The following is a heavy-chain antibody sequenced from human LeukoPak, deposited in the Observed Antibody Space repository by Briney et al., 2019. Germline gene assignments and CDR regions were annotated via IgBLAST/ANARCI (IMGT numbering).Heavy chain of an antibody. Sequence: ASVKVSCKASGYTFTDYYLHWVRQAPGQGLEWMGWINPNSGGTNYAQKFQGRVTLTRDTSISTVYMELSRLTSGDTAVYYCARGYDLLSYFDYWGQGTLVTVSS. CDR2: INPNSGGT. V-gene: IGHV1-2*02. D-gene: IGHD3-9*01. CDR3: ARGYDLLSYFDY. J-gene: IGHJ4*02. CDR1: GYTFTDYY.